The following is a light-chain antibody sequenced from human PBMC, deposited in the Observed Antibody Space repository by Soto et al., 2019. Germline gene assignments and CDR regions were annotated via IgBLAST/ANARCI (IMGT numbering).Light chain of an antibody. CDR2: EVN. J-gene: IGLJ1*01. CDR1: GSDVGDSSH. CDR3: SSYAGSNNPYV. Sequence: QSALTQPRSVSGSPGQSVTISCTATGSDVGDSSHVSWYQLHPGKAPKLMIYEVNNRPSGVPDRFSGSKSGSTASLTISGLQAEDEAEYYCSSYAGSNNPYVFGTGTKLTVL. V-gene: IGLV2-11*01.